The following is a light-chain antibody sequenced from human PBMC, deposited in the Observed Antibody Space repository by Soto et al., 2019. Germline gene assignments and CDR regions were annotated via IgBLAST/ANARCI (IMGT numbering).Light chain of an antibody. CDR1: SGSIANNF. CDR3: QSYDNNNHWV. J-gene: IGLJ3*02. CDR2: KDN. Sequence: NFMLTQPHSVSESPGKTVTMSCTRSSGSIANNFVQWYQQRPGSSPTTVIYKDNQRPSGVPDRFSGSIDSSSNSASLSISGLKTEDEADYYCQSYDNNNHWVFVGGNKLTVL. V-gene: IGLV6-57*01.